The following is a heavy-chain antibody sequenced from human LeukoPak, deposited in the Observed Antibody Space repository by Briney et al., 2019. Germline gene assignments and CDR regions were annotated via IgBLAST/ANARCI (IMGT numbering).Heavy chain of an antibody. CDR2: ISYDGSNK. J-gene: IGHJ6*02. D-gene: IGHD5-12*01. CDR1: GFTFSSYA. Sequence: SGGSLRLSCAASGFTFSSYAMSWVRQAPGKGLEWVAVISYDGSNKYYADSVKGRFTISRDNSKNTLYLQMNSLRAEDTAVYYCARDYSGYENYYYYYGMDVWGQGTTVTVSS. CDR3: ARDYSGYENYYYYYGMDV. V-gene: IGHV3-30-3*01.